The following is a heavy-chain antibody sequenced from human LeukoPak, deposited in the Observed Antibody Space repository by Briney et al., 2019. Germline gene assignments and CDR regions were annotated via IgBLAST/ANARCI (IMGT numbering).Heavy chain of an antibody. D-gene: IGHD3-22*01. J-gene: IGHJ5*02. Sequence: ASVKVSCKASGGTFSSYAISWVRRAPGQGLEWMGGIIPTFGTANYAQKFQGRVTITADESTSTAYMELSSLRSEDTAVYYCARGNNDDSSGYYDLDWFDPWGQGTLVTVSS. CDR1: GGTFSSYA. CDR2: IIPTFGTA. CDR3: ARGNNDDSSGYYDLDWFDP. V-gene: IGHV1-69*13.